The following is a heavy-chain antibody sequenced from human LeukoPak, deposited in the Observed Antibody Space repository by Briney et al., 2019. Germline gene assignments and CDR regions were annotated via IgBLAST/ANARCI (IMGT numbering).Heavy chain of an antibody. D-gene: IGHD3-22*01. Sequence: GRSLRLSCAASGFTFTSYSMNWVRQAPGKGLEWVSYISSSSSSIYYADSVKGRFTISRDNAKNSLYLQMNSLRAEDTAVYYCARDHRYYDSSGYIDYWGQGTLVTVSP. CDR2: ISSSSSSI. CDR1: GFTFTSYS. V-gene: IGHV3-48*01. CDR3: ARDHRYYDSSGYIDY. J-gene: IGHJ4*02.